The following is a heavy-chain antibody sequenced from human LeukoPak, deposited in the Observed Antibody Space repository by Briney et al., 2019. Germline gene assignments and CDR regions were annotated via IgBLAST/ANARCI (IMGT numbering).Heavy chain of an antibody. CDR1: GFTFSSYW. J-gene: IGHJ4*02. Sequence: GGSLRLSCAASGFTFSSYWMSWVRQAPGKGLEWVANIKQDGSEKYYVDSVKGRFTISRDNAKNSLYLQMNSLRAEDTAVYYCARGTYDYVWGSYRRIDYWGQGTLVTVSS. CDR2: IKQDGSEK. CDR3: ARGTYDYVWGSYRRIDY. V-gene: IGHV3-7*01. D-gene: IGHD3-16*02.